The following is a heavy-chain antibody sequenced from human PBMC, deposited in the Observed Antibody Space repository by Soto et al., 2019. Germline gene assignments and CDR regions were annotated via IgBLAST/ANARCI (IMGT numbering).Heavy chain of an antibody. V-gene: IGHV3-33*01. CDR2: IWYDGSNK. J-gene: IGHJ6*02. D-gene: IGHD3-3*01. CDR3: SRAPGVATPLLGMDV. CDR1: GFTFSSYG. Sequence: QVQLVESGGGVVQPGRSLRLSCAASGFTFSSYGMHWVRQAPGKGLEWVAVIWYDGSNKYYADSVKGRFTISRDNSKNTLYLQMNSLRAEDTAVYYFSRAPGVATPLLGMDVWGQGTTVTVSS.